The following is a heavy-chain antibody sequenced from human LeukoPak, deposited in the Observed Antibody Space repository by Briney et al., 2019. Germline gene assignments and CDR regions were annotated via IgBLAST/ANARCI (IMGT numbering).Heavy chain of an antibody. CDR3: ARERGSGSYHPFDP. CDR1: GFTFSNYW. D-gene: IGHD3-10*01. CDR2: IKQDGSEK. Sequence: GGSLRLSCSGSGFTFSNYWMSWVRQAPGKGLQWVANIKQDGSEKYYVESVKGRFTISRDNAKNSLYLQMNSLRAEDTATYYCARERGSGSYHPFDPWGQGTLVTVSS. J-gene: IGHJ5*02. V-gene: IGHV3-7*01.